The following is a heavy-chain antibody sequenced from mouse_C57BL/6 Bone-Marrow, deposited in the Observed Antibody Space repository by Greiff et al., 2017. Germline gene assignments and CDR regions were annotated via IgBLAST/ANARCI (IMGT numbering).Heavy chain of an antibody. J-gene: IGHJ1*03. D-gene: IGHD3-3*01. CDR2: IDPSDSYT. V-gene: IGHV1-50*01. Sequence: QVQLKQPGAELVKPGASVKLSCKASGYTFTSYWMQWVKQRPGQGLEWIGEIDPSDSYTNYNQKFKGKATLTVDTSSSTAYMQLSSLTSEDSAVYYCAREGPRWYFDVWGTGTTVTVSS. CDR1: GYTFTSYW. CDR3: AREGPRWYFDV.